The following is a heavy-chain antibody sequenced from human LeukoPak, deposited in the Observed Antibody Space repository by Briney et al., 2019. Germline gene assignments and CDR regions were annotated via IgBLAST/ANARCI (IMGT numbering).Heavy chain of an antibody. D-gene: IGHD6-19*01. CDR1: GFHFKSYG. J-gene: IGHJ4*02. CDR2: IWFDGDNK. CDR3: ARDLGFSSGWPFDY. Sequence: GTSLRLSCVTSGFHFKSYGMQWVRQAPGKGLEWVANIWFDGDNKYYADFVKGRFTISRDNSKNTLYLQMNSLRAEDTAVYYCARDLGFSSGWPFDYWGQGTLVTVSS. V-gene: IGHV3-33*01.